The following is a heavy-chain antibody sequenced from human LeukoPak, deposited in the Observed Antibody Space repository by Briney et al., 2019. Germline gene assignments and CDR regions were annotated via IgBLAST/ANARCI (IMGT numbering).Heavy chain of an antibody. V-gene: IGHV4-30-4*01. CDR2: IYYSGST. J-gene: IGHJ4*02. CDR3: ARDRIADGPSNYYGSGRHFDY. CDR1: GGSISSGDYY. Sequence: SSETLSLTCTVSGGSISSGDYYWSWIRQPPGKGLEWIGYIYYSGSTYYNPSLKSRVTISVDTSKNQFSLKLSSVTAADTAVYYCARDRIADGPSNYYGSGRHFDYWGQGTLVTVSS. D-gene: IGHD3-10*01.